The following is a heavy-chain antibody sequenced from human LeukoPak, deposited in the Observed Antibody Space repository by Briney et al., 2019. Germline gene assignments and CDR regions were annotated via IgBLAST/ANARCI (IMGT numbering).Heavy chain of an antibody. Sequence: GASVKVSCKVSGYTLTELSMHWVRQAPGKGLEWMGGFDPEDGETIYAQKFQGRVTMTEDTSTDTAYVELSSLRSEDTAVYYCATDKLDYYDSSGYYPFDYWGQGTLVTVSS. D-gene: IGHD3-22*01. CDR1: GYTLTELS. V-gene: IGHV1-24*01. CDR2: FDPEDGET. CDR3: ATDKLDYYDSSGYYPFDY. J-gene: IGHJ4*02.